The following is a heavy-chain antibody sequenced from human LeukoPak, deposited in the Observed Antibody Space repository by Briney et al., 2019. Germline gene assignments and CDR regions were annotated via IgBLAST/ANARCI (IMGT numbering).Heavy chain of an antibody. V-gene: IGHV4-31*03. CDR3: ARHVLWFGELLFGAPRFFTPYYFDY. CDR2: IYYSGST. Sequence: RASETLSLTCTVSGGSISSGGYYWSWIRQHPGKGLEWIGYIYYSGSTYYNPSLKSRVTISVDTSKNQLSLKLSSVTAADTAVYYCARHVLWFGELLFGAPRFFTPYYFDYWGQGTLVTVSS. J-gene: IGHJ4*02. CDR1: GGSISSGGYY. D-gene: IGHD3-10*01.